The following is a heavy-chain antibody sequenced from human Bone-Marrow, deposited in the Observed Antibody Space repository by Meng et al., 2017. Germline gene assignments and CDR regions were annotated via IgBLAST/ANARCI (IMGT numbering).Heavy chain of an antibody. Sequence: SVKVSCKASGGTFSSYAISWVRQAPGQGLEWTGGIIPIFGTANYAQKFQGRVTITADESTSTAYMELSSLRSEDTAVYYCARAKDGYNYANAFDIWGQGTMVT. CDR1: GGTFSSYA. J-gene: IGHJ3*02. CDR2: IIPIFGTA. V-gene: IGHV1-69*13. D-gene: IGHD5-24*01. CDR3: ARAKDGYNYANAFDI.